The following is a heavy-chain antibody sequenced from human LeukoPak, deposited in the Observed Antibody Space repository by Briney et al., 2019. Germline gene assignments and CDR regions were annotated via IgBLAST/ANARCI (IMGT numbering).Heavy chain of an antibody. CDR1: GGSISSGDYY. J-gene: IGHJ5*02. D-gene: IGHD6-6*01. Sequence: SQTLSLTCTVSGGSISSGDYYWSWLRHPPGKGLEWIGYIYYGGSTYYNPSLKTRCTISVDTSQNQCSLKVRAVTAADTAVYYCARDSSSSNYYNWFDPWGQGTLVTVSS. CDR3: ARDSSSSNYYNWFDP. CDR2: IYYGGST. V-gene: IGHV4-30-4*08.